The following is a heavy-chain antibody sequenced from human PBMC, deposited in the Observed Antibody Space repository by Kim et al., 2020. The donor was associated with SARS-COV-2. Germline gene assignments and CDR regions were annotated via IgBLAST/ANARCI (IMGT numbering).Heavy chain of an antibody. J-gene: IGHJ6*03. V-gene: IGHV3-49*04. Sequence: GGSLRLSCTASGFTFGDYAMSWVRQAPGKGLEWVGFIRSKAYGGTTEYAASVKGRFTISRDDSKSIASLQMNSLKSEDTAVYYCTRAHNIGRWAYYYYYYMDVWGKGTTVTVSS. D-gene: IGHD5-12*01. CDR1: GFTFGDYA. CDR3: TRAHNIGRWAYYYYYYMDV. CDR2: IRSKAYGGTT.